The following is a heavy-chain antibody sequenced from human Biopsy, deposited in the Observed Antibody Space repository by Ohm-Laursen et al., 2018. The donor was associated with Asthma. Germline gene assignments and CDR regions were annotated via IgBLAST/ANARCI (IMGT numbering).Heavy chain of an antibody. CDR1: GSVFTSFG. CDR3: GKRRGYSGHVNDY. J-gene: IGHJ4*02. V-gene: IGHV3-30*18. Sequence: LTLSLTCSGSVFTSFGIHCVRHSLGKRLERVAVISYDGNHKFYDDSVKGRFTISRDNSKNTLYLQMNSLRTEDTAVYYCGKRRGYSGHVNDYWGQGTLVIVSS. D-gene: IGHD5-12*01. CDR2: ISYDGNHK.